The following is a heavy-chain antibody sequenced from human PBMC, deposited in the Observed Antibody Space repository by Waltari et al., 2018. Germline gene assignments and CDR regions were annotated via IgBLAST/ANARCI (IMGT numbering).Heavy chain of an antibody. CDR3: ARREDYWNYFDY. D-gene: IGHD1-1*01. Sequence: QLQLQESGPGLVKPSETLSLTCTVSGGSISSSSYYWGWIRQPPGKGLEWIGSIYYSGSTYYNPSLKSRVTISVDTSKNQFSLKLSSVTAADTAVYYCARREDYWNYFDYWGQGTLVTISS. CDR1: GGSISSSSYY. V-gene: IGHV4-39*01. J-gene: IGHJ4*02. CDR2: IYYSGST.